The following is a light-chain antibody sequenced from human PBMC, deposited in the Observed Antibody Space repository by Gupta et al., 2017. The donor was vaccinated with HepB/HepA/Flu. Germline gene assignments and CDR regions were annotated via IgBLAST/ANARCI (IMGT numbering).Light chain of an antibody. CDR2: RAS. V-gene: IGKV3-15*01. CDR3: QQYNKGPPVT. J-gene: IGKJ4*01. Sequence: ETVMTQSPDTLSVSPGERVTLSCRASRNIYDNLAWYQQKPGKAPRLFIYRASIRATGIPVRFSGSGSGTEFTLTISSLQSEDFAVYYCQQYNKGPPVTCGGGTKVEIK. CDR1: RNIYDN.